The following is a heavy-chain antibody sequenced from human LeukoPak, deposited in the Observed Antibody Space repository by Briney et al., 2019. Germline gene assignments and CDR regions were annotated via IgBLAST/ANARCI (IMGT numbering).Heavy chain of an antibody. Sequence: GGSLRLSCAASGFTFTHFGMHWVRQAPGKGLDWVAFVRYDGGLQFYADSVQGRFTISRDNSKNTVDLQMNRLRIEDTAVYYCVKESLEGDTWGQGTLVTVSS. D-gene: IGHD1-1*01. V-gene: IGHV3-30*02. CDR2: VRYDGGLQ. J-gene: IGHJ5*02. CDR1: GFTFTHFG. CDR3: VKESLEGDT.